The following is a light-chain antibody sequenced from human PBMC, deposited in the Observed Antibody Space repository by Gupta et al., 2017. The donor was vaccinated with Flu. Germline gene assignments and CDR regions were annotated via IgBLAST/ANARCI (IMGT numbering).Light chain of an antibody. Sequence: TISCTGTSRDVGGYDYVFWYQQYPGKAPKLIIYEVSSRPSWIPDRFSGSKSGNTASLTISGLQTEDEADYYCSSYSDIHNVQLIFGGGTKVTVL. CDR1: SRDVGGYDY. J-gene: IGLJ2*01. CDR3: SSYSDIHNVQLI. V-gene: IGLV2-14*01. CDR2: EVS.